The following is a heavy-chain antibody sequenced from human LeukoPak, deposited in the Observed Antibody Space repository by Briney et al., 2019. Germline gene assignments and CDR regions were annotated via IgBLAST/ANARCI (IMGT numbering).Heavy chain of an antibody. J-gene: IGHJ4*02. Sequence: SVKVSCKASGGTFSSYAISWVRQAPGQGLEWMGRIIPILGIANYAQKFQGRVTITADKSTSTAYMELSSLRSKDTAVYYCARSSPPGDFDYWGQGTLVTVSS. CDR1: GGTFSSYA. V-gene: IGHV1-69*04. CDR2: IIPILGIA. CDR3: ARSSPPGDFDY. D-gene: IGHD3-10*01.